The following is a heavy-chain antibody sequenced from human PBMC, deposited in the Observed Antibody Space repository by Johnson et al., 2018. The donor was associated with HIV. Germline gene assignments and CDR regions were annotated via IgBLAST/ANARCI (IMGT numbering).Heavy chain of an antibody. D-gene: IGHD2-15*01. V-gene: IGHV3-30*04. CDR3: ARVLGFTLDAFDM. Sequence: MQLVESGGGVVQPGRSLRLSCAASGFTFNSYAMHWVRQAPGKGLEWVAVISYDGSNKYYADSVKCRFTISRDNSKNTLYLQMNSLTAEDTALDYCARVLGFTLDAFDMWGRGTMVTVSS. CDR2: ISYDGSNK. CDR1: GFTFNSYA. J-gene: IGHJ3*02.